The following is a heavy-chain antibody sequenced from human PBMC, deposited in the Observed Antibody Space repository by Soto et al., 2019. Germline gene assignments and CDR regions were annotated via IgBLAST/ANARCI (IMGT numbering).Heavy chain of an antibody. CDR1: GGSISSSSYY. CDR2: IYYSGST. J-gene: IGHJ4*02. V-gene: IGHV4-39*01. CDR3: ARLGYYDSSGSSFDY. D-gene: IGHD3-22*01. Sequence: SETLSLTCTVSGGSISSSSYYWGWIRQPPGKGLEWIGSIYYSGSTYYNPSLKSRVTMSVDTSKNQFSLKLSSVTAADTAVYYCARLGYYDSSGSSFDYWGQGTLVTVSS.